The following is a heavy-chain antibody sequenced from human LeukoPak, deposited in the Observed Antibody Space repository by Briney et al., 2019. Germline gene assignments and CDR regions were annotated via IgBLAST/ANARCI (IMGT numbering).Heavy chain of an antibody. V-gene: IGHV3-7*03. CDR1: GFTFSNYW. D-gene: IGHD3-22*01. J-gene: IGHJ4*02. CDR2: IKQDGSEK. CDR3: AKHYYDSSGYYYYY. Sequence: GGSLRLSCAASGFTFSNYWMSWVRQAPGKGLEWVANIKQDGSEKYYVDSVKGRFTISRDNAKNSLYLQMNSLRAEDTAVYYCAKHYYDSSGYYYYYWGQGTLVTVSS.